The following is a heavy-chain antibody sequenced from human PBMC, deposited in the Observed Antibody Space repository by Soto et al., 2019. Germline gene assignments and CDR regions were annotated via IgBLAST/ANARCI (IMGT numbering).Heavy chain of an antibody. Sequence: SETLSLTCTVSGGSISNSSYYWGWIRQPPGKGLEWIGSIYYSGSTYYNPSLKSRVTISVDTSKNQFSLKLSSVTAADTAVYYCARQSGPRITIFGVVIDNFYGMDVWGQGTTVTGSS. CDR2: IYYSGST. J-gene: IGHJ6*02. D-gene: IGHD3-3*01. CDR3: ARQSGPRITIFGVVIDNFYGMDV. CDR1: GGSISNSSYY. V-gene: IGHV4-39*01.